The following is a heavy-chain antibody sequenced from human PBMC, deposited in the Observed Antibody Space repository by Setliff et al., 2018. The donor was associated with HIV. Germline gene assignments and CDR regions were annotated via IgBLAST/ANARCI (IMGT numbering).Heavy chain of an antibody. CDR2: IYYSGST. CDR3: ARAMSSSWYIDGFDI. CDR1: GGSIRSSSSY. V-gene: IGHV4-31*01. J-gene: IGHJ3*02. D-gene: IGHD6-13*01. Sequence: SETLSLTCTVSGGSIRSSSSYWGWIRQPPGKGLEWIGYIYYSGSTYYNPSLKSLVTIPVDTSKNRLSLKLSSVTAADAAVYYCARAMSSSWYIDGFDIWGQGTVVTVSS.